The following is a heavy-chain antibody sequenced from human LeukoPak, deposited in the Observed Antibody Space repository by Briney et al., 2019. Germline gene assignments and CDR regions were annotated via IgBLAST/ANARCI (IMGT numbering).Heavy chain of an antibody. CDR3: VRVGSVGDY. Sequence: ETLSLTCTVSGGSISSGDYYWSWIRQPPGKGLEWVANIKQDGSEKYYVDSVKGRFTISRDNAKNSMYLQMNSLRAEDTAVYYCVRVGSVGDYWGQGTLVTVSS. V-gene: IGHV3-7*01. D-gene: IGHD3-10*01. J-gene: IGHJ4*02. CDR1: GGSISSGDYY. CDR2: IKQDGSEK.